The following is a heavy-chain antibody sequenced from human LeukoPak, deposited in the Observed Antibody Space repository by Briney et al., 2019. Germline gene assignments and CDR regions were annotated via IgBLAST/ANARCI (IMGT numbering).Heavy chain of an antibody. CDR3: ARSGWHSSGYPITFDY. J-gene: IGHJ4*02. CDR1: GGSISSGSNY. D-gene: IGHD3-22*01. V-gene: IGHV4-61*02. CDR2: IYTSGST. Sequence: SETLSLTCTVSGGSISSGSNYWSWIRQPAGKGLEWIGRIYTSGSTNYNPSLTSRVTISVDTSKNQFSLRLSSVTAADTAVYYCARSGWHSSGYPITFDYWGQGTLVTVSS.